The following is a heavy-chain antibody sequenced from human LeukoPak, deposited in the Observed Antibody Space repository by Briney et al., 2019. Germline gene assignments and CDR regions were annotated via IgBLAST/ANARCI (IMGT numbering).Heavy chain of an antibody. Sequence: GGSLRLACAASGFTFSSYAMHWVRQAPGKGREWVAVISNEGSNNYYADSVRGRFTISTDNPKNTLSLQMNSLRADDPAAYYCARSLRTNWSNPSDPSAHGTLVTASS. CDR1: GFTFSSYA. J-gene: IGHJ5*02. D-gene: IGHD1-1*01. V-gene: IGHV3-30*04. CDR2: ISNEGSNN. CDR3: ARSLRTNWSNPSDP.